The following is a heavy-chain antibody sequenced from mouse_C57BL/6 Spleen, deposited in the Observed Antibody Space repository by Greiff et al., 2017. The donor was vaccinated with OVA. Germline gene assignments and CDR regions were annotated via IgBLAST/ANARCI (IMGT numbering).Heavy chain of an antibody. J-gene: IGHJ2*01. CDR2: IDPETGGT. D-gene: IGHD2-4*01. CDR1: GYTFTDYE. V-gene: IGHV1-15*01. CDR3: TRSEYDDFDY. Sequence: QVQLQQSGAELVRPGASVTLSCKASGYTFTDYEMHWVKQTPVHGLEWIGAIDPETGGTAYNQKFKGKAILTADKSSSTAYMELRSLTSEDSAVYYWTRSEYDDFDYWGQGTTLTVSS.